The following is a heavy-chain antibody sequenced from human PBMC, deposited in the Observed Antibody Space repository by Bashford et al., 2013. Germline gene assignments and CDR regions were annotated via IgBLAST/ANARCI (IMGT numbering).Heavy chain of an antibody. Sequence: SETLSLTCTVSGGSISSYYWSWIRQPPGKGLEWIGYIYYSGSTNYNPSLKSRVTISVDTSKNQFSLKLSSVTAADTAVYYCARVDSGSYPTIPYYYYYMDVWGKGTDGHRLL. CDR3: ARVDSGSYPTIPYYYYYMDV. CDR2: IYYSGST. CDR1: GGSISSYY. V-gene: IGHV4-59*01. D-gene: IGHD1-26*01. J-gene: IGHJ6*03.